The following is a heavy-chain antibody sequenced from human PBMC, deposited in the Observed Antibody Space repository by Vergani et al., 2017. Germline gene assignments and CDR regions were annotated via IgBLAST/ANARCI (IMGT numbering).Heavy chain of an antibody. D-gene: IGHD2-8*01. J-gene: IGHJ6*02. Sequence: EVQLLESGGGLVQPGGSLRLSCAASGFTLSDFSMSWVRQAPGKGLEWVAFIGSSGPYINYADSVKGRFIISRDNTNNSLFLQVRSLRAEDAAVYYCAGDCTSGGCPYNYGMDVWGQGATVTVSS. CDR2: IGSSGPYI. CDR3: AGDCTSGGCPYNYGMDV. V-gene: IGHV3-21*06. CDR1: GFTLSDFS.